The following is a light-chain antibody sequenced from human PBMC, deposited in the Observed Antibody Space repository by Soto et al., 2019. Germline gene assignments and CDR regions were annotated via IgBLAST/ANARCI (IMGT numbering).Light chain of an antibody. J-gene: IGKJ5*01. V-gene: IGKV3-20*01. CDR3: QQYDTLS. Sequence: EIVLTQSPGTLSLSPGERATLSCRASQSVSNNYLAWYQQKPGQAPRLLIYGASNRATGIPDRFSGSGSGTDFTLTISRLEPEDFAVYYCQQYDTLSFGQGTRLEIK. CDR2: GAS. CDR1: QSVSNNY.